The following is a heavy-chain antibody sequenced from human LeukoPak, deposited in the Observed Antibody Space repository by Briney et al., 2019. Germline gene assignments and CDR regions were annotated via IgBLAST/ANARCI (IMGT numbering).Heavy chain of an antibody. CDR3: TTGYCSSTSCYPFDY. Sequence: GGSLRLSCAASGFTFSNAWMSWVRQAPGKGLEWVGRIKSKTDGGTTDYAAPVKGRFTISRDDSKNTLYLQMNSLKTEDTAVYYCTTGYCSSTSCYPFDYWGQGTLVTVSS. V-gene: IGHV3-15*01. J-gene: IGHJ4*02. D-gene: IGHD2-2*01. CDR2: IKSKTDGGTT. CDR1: GFTFSNAW.